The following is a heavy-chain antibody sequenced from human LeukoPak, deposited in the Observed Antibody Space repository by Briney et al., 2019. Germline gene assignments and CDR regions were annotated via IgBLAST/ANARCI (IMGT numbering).Heavy chain of an antibody. CDR2: ISSSSAYI. Sequence: GGSLRLSCVASGFAFRNNAMSWVRQAPGKGLEWVSSISSSSAYISYADSVEGRFTISRDNAKNSLYLQMNSLRAEDTALYYCARVFSGNYYSGFDYWGQGTLVTVSS. D-gene: IGHD3-10*01. J-gene: IGHJ4*02. V-gene: IGHV3-21*01. CDR1: GFAFRNNA. CDR3: ARVFSGNYYSGFDY.